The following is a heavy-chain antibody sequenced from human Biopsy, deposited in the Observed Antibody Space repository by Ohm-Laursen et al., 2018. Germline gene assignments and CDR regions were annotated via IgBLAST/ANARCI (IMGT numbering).Heavy chain of an antibody. D-gene: IGHD2-15*01. CDR3: GNEVHGRDY. J-gene: IGHJ4*02. CDR2: INQAGTT. CDR1: GKTFSDYQ. V-gene: IGHV4-34*08. Sequence: GTLSLTCTVFGKTFSDYQWSWIRQPPGKGLEWIGQINQAGTTNNNPSLKSRVSISADASKYEFSLRLTSVTAADTAVYLCGNEVHGRDYWGLGAQVAVSS.